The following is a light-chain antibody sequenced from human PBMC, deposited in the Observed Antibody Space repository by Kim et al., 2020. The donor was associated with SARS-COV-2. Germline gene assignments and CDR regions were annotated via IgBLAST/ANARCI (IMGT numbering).Light chain of an antibody. J-gene: IGKJ2*01. CDR2: KAS. CDR3: KQYNSYSQT. V-gene: IGKV1-5*03. Sequence: DIQMTQSPSTLSASVGDRVTITCRASQSISSWLAWYQQKPGKAPKLLIYKASSLESGVPSRFSGSGSGTEFTLTISSLQPDDFATYYCKQYNSYSQTFGQETNLDI. CDR1: QSISSW.